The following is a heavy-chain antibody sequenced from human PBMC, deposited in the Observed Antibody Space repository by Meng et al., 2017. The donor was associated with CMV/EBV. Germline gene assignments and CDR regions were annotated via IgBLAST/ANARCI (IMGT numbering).Heavy chain of an antibody. V-gene: IGHV1-2*02. CDR3: ARGSAVRYSSSWYPIRY. J-gene: IGHJ4*02. Sequence: ASVKVSCKASGYTFTGYYMHWVRQAPGQGLEWMGWINPNSGGTNYAQKFQGRVTMTRDTSISTAYMELSRLRSDDTAVYYCARGSAVRYSSSWYPIRYWGQGTLVTVSS. CDR2: INPNSGGT. D-gene: IGHD6-13*01. CDR1: GYTFTGYY.